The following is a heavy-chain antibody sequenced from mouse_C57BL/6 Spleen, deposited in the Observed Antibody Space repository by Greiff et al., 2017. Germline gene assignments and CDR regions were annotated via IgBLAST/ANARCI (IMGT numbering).Heavy chain of an antibody. CDR2: ISNFAYSI. CDR3: AGQGITTVVDWYFDG. CDR1: GFTFSDYG. J-gene: IGHJ1*03. D-gene: IGHD1-1*01. V-gene: IGHV5-15*01. Sequence: EVKVVESGGGLVQPGGSLKLSCAASGFTFSDYGMAWVRQAPRKGPEWVAFISNFAYSIYYADTVTGRFTISRENAKNTLYLEMSSLRSEDTAMDYCAGQGITTVVDWYFDGWGTGTTVTVSS.